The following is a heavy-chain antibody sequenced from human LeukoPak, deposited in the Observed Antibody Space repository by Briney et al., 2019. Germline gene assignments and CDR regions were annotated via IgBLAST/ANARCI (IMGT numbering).Heavy chain of an antibody. Sequence: PSETLSLTCTVSRGSLSSYYWSWIRQDPGKGLEWIGYIYYSGSTNYTPSLKSRVTISVDTSKNQFSLKLSSVTAADTAVYYCARGAELSGWYLWFDPWDQGTLVIVSS. D-gene: IGHD6-19*01. J-gene: IGHJ5*02. CDR1: RGSLSSYY. V-gene: IGHV4-59*01. CDR3: ARGAELSGWYLWFDP. CDR2: IYYSGST.